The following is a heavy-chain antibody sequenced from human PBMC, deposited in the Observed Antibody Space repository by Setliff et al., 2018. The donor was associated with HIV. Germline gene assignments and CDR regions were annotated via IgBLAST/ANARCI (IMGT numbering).Heavy chain of an antibody. V-gene: IGHV3-15*06. CDR1: GFTFRNAW. CDR2: IKSKSDGGAV. CDR3: TTYSSVYYHSDC. Sequence: GGSLRLSCAASGFTFRNAWMSWVRQAPGKGLEWVGRIKSKSDGGAVHYAAPVKGRFTISRDDSQGTLYLEMNSLTNEDTAMYYCTTYSSVYYHSDCWGQGTLVTVSS. D-gene: IGHD3-22*01. J-gene: IGHJ4*02.